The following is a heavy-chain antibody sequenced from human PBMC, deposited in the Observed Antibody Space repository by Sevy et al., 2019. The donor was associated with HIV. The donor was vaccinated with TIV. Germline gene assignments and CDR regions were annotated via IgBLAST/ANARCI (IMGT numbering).Heavy chain of an antibody. CDR2: IYRSGSA. CDR1: GGSINTGGYY. V-gene: IGHV4-31*03. J-gene: IGHJ3*02. D-gene: IGHD3-22*01. CDR3: ATHPNYYDSTGFPHGLNI. Sequence: SETLSLTCTVSGGSINTGGYYWSWIRQHPGKGLEWIGYIYRSGSAFYNPSLESRVTISVDTSKNQFPLKLSSVTAADMAVYYCATHPNYYDSTGFPHGLNIWGQGTMVTVSS.